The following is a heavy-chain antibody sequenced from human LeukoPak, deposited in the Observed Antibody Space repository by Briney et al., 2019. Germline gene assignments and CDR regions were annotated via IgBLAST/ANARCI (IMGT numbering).Heavy chain of an antibody. CDR1: GGSISSSSYY. J-gene: IGHJ4*02. CDR3: ARKVVKHFDY. V-gene: IGHV4-39*07. CDR2: IYYSGST. D-gene: IGHD2-15*01. Sequence: SETLSLTCTVSGGSISSSSYYWGWIRQPPGKGLEWIGSIYYSGSTYYNPSLKSRVTISVDTSKNQFSLKLSSVTAADTAVYYCARKVVKHFDYWGQGTLVTVSS.